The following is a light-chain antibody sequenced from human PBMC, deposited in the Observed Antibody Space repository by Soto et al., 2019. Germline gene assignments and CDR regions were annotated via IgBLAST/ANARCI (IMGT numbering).Light chain of an antibody. CDR2: DAS. CDR1: QSLRSS. Sequence: ETMMTQSPDTLSVSLGERATLSCRASQSLRSSLAWYQQKPGQAPRLLIYDASTRATGIPARFSGSGSGTDFTLTISGLQSEEFAVYYCQQYNNWHQTFGQGTKVEIK. V-gene: IGKV3-15*01. J-gene: IGKJ1*01. CDR3: QQYNNWHQT.